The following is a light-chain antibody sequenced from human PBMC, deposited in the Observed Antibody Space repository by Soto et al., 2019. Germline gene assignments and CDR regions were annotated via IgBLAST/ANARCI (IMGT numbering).Light chain of an antibody. CDR3: QQYGDWPPDT. J-gene: IGKJ2*01. CDR2: DAS. Sequence: EIVMTQSPATLSVSPGERATLSCRASQSVSRNLASYQQKPGQPPTLLIYDASTRATGVPARFGGSGSGTEFTLTISGLQSEDFAVYYCQQYGDWPPDTFGQGTKVEI. V-gene: IGKV3-15*01. CDR1: QSVSRN.